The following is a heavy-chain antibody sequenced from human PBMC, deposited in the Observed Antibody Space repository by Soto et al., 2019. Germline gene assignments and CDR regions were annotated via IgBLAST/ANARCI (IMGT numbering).Heavy chain of an antibody. CDR2: INAGNGNT. D-gene: IGHD3-22*01. J-gene: IGHJ4*02. V-gene: IGHV1-3*01. Sequence: ASVKVSCKASGYSFASYAMHWVRHAPGQRLEWMGWINAGNGNTKYSQKFQGRVTITKDTSADTAYMELSSLRSEDTAVYYCATGMKWLPFDYWGQGTLVTVSS. CDR3: ATGMKWLPFDY. CDR1: GYSFASYA.